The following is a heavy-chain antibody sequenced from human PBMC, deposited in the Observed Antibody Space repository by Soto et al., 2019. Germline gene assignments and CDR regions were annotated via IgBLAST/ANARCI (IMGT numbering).Heavy chain of an antibody. J-gene: IGHJ4*02. CDR1: GGSFSGYY. D-gene: IGHD4-17*01. V-gene: IGHV4-34*01. CDR2: INHSGST. CDR3: ARGRGSLRVTSPYFDY. Sequence: SETLSLTCAVYGGSFSGYYWSWIRQPPGKGLEWIGEINHSGSTNYNPSLKSRVTISVDTSKNQFSLKLSSVTAADTAVYYCARGRGSLRVTSPYFDYWGQGTLVTVSS.